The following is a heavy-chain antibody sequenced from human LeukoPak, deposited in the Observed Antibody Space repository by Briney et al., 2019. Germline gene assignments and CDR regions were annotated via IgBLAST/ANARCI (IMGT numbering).Heavy chain of an antibody. V-gene: IGHV3-7*01. CDR3: ARDPLGGDYGTKWFDP. CDR1: GFTFSSYA. CDR2: IKQDGSEK. D-gene: IGHD4-17*01. J-gene: IGHJ5*02. Sequence: GGSLRLSCAASGFTFSSYAMSWVRQAPGKGLEWVANIKQDGSEKYYVDSVKGRFTISRDNAKNSLYLQMNSLRAEDTAVYYCARDPLGGDYGTKWFDPWGQGTLVTVSS.